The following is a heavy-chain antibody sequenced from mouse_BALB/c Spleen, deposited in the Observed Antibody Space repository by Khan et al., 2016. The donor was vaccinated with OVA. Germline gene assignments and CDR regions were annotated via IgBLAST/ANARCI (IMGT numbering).Heavy chain of an antibody. D-gene: IGHD1-3*01. CDR2: ISTYYGDA. Sequence: QVQLQQSGAELVRPGVSVKISCKGSGYTFTDYAMHWVKQSHAKSLEWIGVISTYYGDASYNQKFKGKATMTVDKSSSTAYMELARLTSEDSAIEYRVRGSGNSRFAYWGQGTLVTVSA. V-gene: IGHV1S137*01. CDR3: VRGSGNSRFAY. J-gene: IGHJ3*01. CDR1: GYTFTDYA.